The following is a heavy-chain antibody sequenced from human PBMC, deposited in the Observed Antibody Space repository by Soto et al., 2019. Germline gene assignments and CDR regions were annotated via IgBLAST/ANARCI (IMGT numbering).Heavy chain of an antibody. J-gene: IGHJ4*02. Sequence: QLQLQESGSGLVKPSQTLSLTCAVSGGSITSGGYSWSWIRQPPGKGLEWIANIYHSGSTYYNPSLKSRVTISLNRSNNQFYLDLSSVTAADTAVYYCASVVVVPAIWRDYFDSWGQGTLVTVSS. V-gene: IGHV4-30-2*01. CDR3: ASVVVVPAIWRDYFDS. CDR1: GGSITSGGYS. D-gene: IGHD2-15*01. CDR2: IYHSGST.